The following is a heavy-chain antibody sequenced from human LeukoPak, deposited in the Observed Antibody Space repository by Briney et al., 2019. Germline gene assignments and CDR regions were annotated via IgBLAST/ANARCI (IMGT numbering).Heavy chain of an antibody. CDR3: AGEYGDHALDFDY. Sequence: VGSLRLSCAASGFTFSDYYMSWIRQAPGKGLEWGSYISSSGSTIYYADPVKGRFTISRDNAKNSLYLQMNSLRAEDTAVYYCAGEYGDHALDFDYWGQGTLVTVSS. V-gene: IGHV3-11*01. CDR1: GFTFSDYY. D-gene: IGHD4-17*01. CDR2: ISSSGSTI. J-gene: IGHJ4*02.